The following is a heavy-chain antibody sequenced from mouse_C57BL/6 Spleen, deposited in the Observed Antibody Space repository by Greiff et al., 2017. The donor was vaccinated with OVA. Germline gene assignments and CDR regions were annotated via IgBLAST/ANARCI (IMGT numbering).Heavy chain of an antibody. V-gene: IGHV2-5*01. Sequence: VQLVESGPGLVQPSQSLSITCTVSGFSLTSYGVHWVRQSPGKGLEWLGVIWRGGSTDYNAAFMSRLSITKDNSKSQVFFKMNSLQADDIAIYYCAQRGDDYDEDYYAMDYWGQGTSVTVSS. D-gene: IGHD2-4*01. J-gene: IGHJ4*01. CDR2: IWRGGST. CDR1: GFSLTSYG. CDR3: AQRGDDYDEDYYAMDY.